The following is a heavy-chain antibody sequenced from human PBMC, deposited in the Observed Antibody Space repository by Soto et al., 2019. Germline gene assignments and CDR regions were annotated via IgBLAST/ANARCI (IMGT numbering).Heavy chain of an antibody. V-gene: IGHV4-34*01. Sequence: SETLSLTCAVYGGSFSGYYWSWIRQPPGKGLEWIGEINHSGSTNYNPSLKSRVTISVDTSKNQFSLKLSSVTAADTAVYYCARATNVLLWFGESQFDYWGQGTLVTVS. CDR3: ARATNVLLWFGESQFDY. CDR2: INHSGST. D-gene: IGHD3-10*01. J-gene: IGHJ4*02. CDR1: GGSFSGYY.